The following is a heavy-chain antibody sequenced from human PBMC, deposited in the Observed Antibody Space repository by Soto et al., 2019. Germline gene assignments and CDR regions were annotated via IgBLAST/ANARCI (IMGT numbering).Heavy chain of an antibody. V-gene: IGHV1-69*13. D-gene: IGHD2-15*01. CDR2: IIPIFGTA. Sequence: ASVKVSCKASGGTFSSYAISWVRQAPGQGLEWMGGIIPIFGTANYAQKFQGRVTITADESTSTAYMELSSLRSEDTAVYYCARAKGGYCSGGSCYSKGLWFDPWGQGTLVTVSS. CDR1: GGTFSSYA. J-gene: IGHJ5*02. CDR3: ARAKGGYCSGGSCYSKGLWFDP.